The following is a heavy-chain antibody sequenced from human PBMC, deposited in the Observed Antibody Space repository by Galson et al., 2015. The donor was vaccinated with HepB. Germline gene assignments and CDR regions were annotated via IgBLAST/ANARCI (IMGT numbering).Heavy chain of an antibody. CDR3: ARGLTMVRGVIPYNWFDP. J-gene: IGHJ5*02. D-gene: IGHD3-10*01. V-gene: IGHV7-4-1*02. CDR2: INTNTGNP. Sequence: GLEWMGWINTNTGNPTYAQGFTGRFVFSLDTSVSTAYLQISSLKAEDTAVYYCARGLTMVRGVIPYNWFDPWGQGTLVTVSS.